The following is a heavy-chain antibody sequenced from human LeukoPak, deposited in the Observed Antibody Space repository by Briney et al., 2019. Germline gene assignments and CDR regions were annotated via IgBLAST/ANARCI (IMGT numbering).Heavy chain of an antibody. CDR1: GYSISSGYY. CDR2: IFHSGST. D-gene: IGHD2-21*01. J-gene: IGHJ6*03. V-gene: IGHV4-38-2*02. Sequence: PSETLSLSCTVSGYSISSGYYWGWIRQPPGKGLEWIGTIFHSGSTYSNPSLKSRVTISVDTSKNQFSLNLSSVTAADTAVYYCARVGYYPGCYMDVWGKGTTVTVSS. CDR3: ARVGYYPGCYMDV.